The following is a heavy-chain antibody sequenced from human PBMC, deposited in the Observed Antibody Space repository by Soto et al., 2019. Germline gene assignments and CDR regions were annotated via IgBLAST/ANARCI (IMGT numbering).Heavy chain of an antibody. V-gene: IGHV3-33*01. D-gene: IGHD5-18*01. J-gene: IGHJ6*02. CDR1: GFTFSSYG. CDR3: ARVRTAMVTGGMDV. CDR2: IWYDGSNK. Sequence: GGSLRLSCEASGFTFSSYGMHWVRQAPGKGLEWVAVIWYDGSNKYYADSVKGRFTISRDNSKNTLYLQMNSLRAEDTAVYYCARVRTAMVTGGMDVWGQGTTVTVSS.